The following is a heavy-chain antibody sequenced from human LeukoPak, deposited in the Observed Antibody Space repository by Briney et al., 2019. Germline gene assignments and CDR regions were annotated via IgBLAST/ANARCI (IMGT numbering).Heavy chain of an antibody. D-gene: IGHD3-10*01. CDR1: GYTFTSYG. CDR3: ARGITMVRGVIVTAANTYYYYGMDV. CDR2: ISAYNGNT. V-gene: IGHV1-18*01. Sequence: ASVKVSCKASGYTFTSYGISWVRQAPGQGLEWMGWISAYNGNTNYAQKLQGRVTMTTDTSTSTAYMELRSLRSDDTAVYYCARGITMVRGVIVTAANTYYYYGMDVWGQGTTVTVSS. J-gene: IGHJ6*02.